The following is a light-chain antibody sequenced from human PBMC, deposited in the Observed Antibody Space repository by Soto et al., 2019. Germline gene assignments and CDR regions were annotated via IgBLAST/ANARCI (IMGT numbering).Light chain of an antibody. J-gene: IGLJ1*01. CDR1: SSDVGSYNL. V-gene: IGLV2-23*02. CDR2: EVS. Sequence: QSVLTQPASVSGSPGQSITISCTGTSSDVGSYNLVSWYQHHPGKAPKLMIYEVSKRPSGVSNLFSGSKSGNTASLTISGLQAEDEADYYCCSYAGSSTFPYVFGTGTKVT. CDR3: CSYAGSSTFPYV.